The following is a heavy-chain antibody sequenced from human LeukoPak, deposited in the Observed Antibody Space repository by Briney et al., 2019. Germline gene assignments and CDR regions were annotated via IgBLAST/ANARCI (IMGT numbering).Heavy chain of an antibody. J-gene: IGHJ4*02. CDR3: TRSTPYYYDSSGYYQNFVY. D-gene: IGHD3-22*01. Sequence: PGRSLRLSCTGSGFTFGDCAMSWVRQAPGKGLEWVGFIRSKAYGGTTEYAASVKGRFTISRDDSKSIAYLQMNSLKTEDTAVYYCTRSTPYYYDSSGYYQNFVYWGQGTLVTVSS. CDR2: IRSKAYGGTT. V-gene: IGHV3-49*04. CDR1: GFTFGDCA.